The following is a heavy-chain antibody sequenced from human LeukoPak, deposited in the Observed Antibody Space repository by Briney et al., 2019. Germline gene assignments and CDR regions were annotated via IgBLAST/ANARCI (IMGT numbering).Heavy chain of an antibody. CDR2: ISLNGETT. D-gene: IGHD6-19*01. V-gene: IGHV3-23*01. J-gene: IGHJ4*02. CDR3: AQGFSSGWYPY. CDR1: GFSVSSFG. Sequence: GGSLRLSCAVSGFSVSSFGMSWVRQAPGKGLEWISAISLNGETTWYADSVKGRFIISRDNSKNTLYLQLTSLRAEDTAVYYCAQGFSSGWYPYWGQGSLGSVSS.